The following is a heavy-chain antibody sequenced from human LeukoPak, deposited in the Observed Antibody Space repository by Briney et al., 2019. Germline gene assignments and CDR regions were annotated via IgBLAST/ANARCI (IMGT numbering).Heavy chain of an antibody. Sequence: SETLSLTCTVSGGSISSGSYYWSWIRQPAGKGLEWIGRIYTSGSTNYNPSLKSRVTISVDTSKNQFSLKLNSATAADTAVYYCVRGFLGLNGGIWGQGTTVTVSS. V-gene: IGHV4-61*02. CDR1: GGSISSGSYY. CDR2: IYTSGST. D-gene: IGHD3-16*01. CDR3: VRGFLGLNGGI. J-gene: IGHJ6*02.